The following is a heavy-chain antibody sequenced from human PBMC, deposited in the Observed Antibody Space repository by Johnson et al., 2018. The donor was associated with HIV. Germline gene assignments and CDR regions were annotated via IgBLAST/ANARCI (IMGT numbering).Heavy chain of an antibody. CDR1: GFTFSSYW. V-gene: IGHV3-7*05. J-gene: IGHJ3*02. CDR2: INQDGVEK. Sequence: VQLVESGGGLVQPGGSLRLSCAASGFTFSSYWMSWVRQAPGKGLEWVANINQDGVEKYYVDSVKGRFTISRDNATNSLFLQMNIVRDEDTAVYYCVRGGAVAPSSGFDIWGQGTKVTVSS. CDR3: VRGGAVAPSSGFDI. D-gene: IGHD6-19*01.